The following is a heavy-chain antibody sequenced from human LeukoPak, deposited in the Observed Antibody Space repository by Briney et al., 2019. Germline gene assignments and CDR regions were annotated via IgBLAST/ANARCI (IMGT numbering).Heavy chain of an antibody. CDR3: ARSNYGTYDY. CDR2: IKQDGSEK. V-gene: IGHV3-7*01. CDR1: GFSFSCYW. D-gene: IGHD1-26*01. Sequence: GGSPRLSCVSSGFSFSCYWMSRRRHAPGKGLESVANIKQDGSEKNSVDTVQGRFTISRANTKNSLYLQLYTVRDEDTAVCYSARSNYGTYDYWGQGALVTVSS. J-gene: IGHJ4*02.